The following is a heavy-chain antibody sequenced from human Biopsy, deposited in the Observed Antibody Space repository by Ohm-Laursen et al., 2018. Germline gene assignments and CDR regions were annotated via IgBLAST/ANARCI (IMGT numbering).Heavy chain of an antibody. V-gene: IGHV2-70*16. Sequence: TQTLTLTCTLSGFSLNPRGMSVTWIRQPPGKALEWLARIDWGGAKLYKGFLKTRLTIPKDTSENHVVLTLSDVDPVDTATYYCARIPILVVPAAIVYRHRRHLQGLDVWGQGTTVIVSS. CDR3: ARIPILVVPAAIVYRHRRHLQGLDV. CDR1: GFSLNPRGMS. J-gene: IGHJ6*02. CDR2: IDWGGAK. D-gene: IGHD2-2*02.